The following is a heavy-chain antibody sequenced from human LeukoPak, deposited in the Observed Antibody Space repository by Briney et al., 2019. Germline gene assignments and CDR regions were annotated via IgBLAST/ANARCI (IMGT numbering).Heavy chain of an antibody. J-gene: IGHJ4*02. D-gene: IGHD2-2*01. V-gene: IGHV3-30*04. CDR3: ARDSVAPAVHYYFDY. CDR2: ISSDGSNK. CDR1: GFTFSSYA. Sequence: PGGSLRLSCAASGFTFSSYAMHWVRQAPGKGLEWVAVISSDGSNKCYADSVKGRFTISRDNSKNTLYLQMNSLRAEDTAVYYCARDSVAPAVHYYFDYWGQGTLVTVSS.